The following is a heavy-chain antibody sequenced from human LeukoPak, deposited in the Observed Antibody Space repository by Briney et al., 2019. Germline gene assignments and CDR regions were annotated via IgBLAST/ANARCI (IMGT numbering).Heavy chain of an antibody. J-gene: IGHJ4*02. CDR3: AKDPSHDYGDYGTGGD. CDR2: IRYDGSNK. V-gene: IGHV3-30*02. Sequence: SGGSLRLSCAASGFTFSSYGMHWVRQAPGKGLEWVAFIRYDGSNKYYADSVKGRFTISRDNSKNTLYLQMNSLRAEDTAVYYCAKDPSHDYGDYGTGGDWGQGTLVTVSS. CDR1: GFTFSSYG. D-gene: IGHD4-17*01.